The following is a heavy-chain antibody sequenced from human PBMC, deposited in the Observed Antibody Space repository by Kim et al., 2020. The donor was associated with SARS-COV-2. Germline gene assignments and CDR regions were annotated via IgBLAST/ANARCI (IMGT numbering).Heavy chain of an antibody. CDR3: ARDRGGDYFGDPGFDY. J-gene: IGHJ4*02. V-gene: IGHV3-7*01. CDR2: IKGDGSEL. Sequence: GGSLRLSCAASGFTFNIFWMSWVRQAPGKGLEWVASIKGDGSELFYVDSVKGRFTISRDNAKNSVFLQMNSLRVEDTAVYYCARDRGGDYFGDPGFDYWGQGTLDTVSS. CDR1: GFTFNIFW. D-gene: IGHD3-10*01.